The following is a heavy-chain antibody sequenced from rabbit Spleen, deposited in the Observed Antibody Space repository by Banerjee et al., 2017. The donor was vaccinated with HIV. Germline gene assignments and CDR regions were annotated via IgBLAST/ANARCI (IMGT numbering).Heavy chain of an antibody. CDR2: IDVAKSGDT. CDR1: GFSFSSGYY. CDR3: ARDLGYFDL. Sequence: QSLEESGGDLVKPGASLTLTCTASGFSFSSGYYMYWVRQAPGKGLEWIACIDVAKSGDTYYTNWAKGRFTISKTSSTTVTLQMTSLTAADTATYFCARDLGYFDLWGQGTLVTVS. J-gene: IGHJ4*01. V-gene: IGHV1S40*01.